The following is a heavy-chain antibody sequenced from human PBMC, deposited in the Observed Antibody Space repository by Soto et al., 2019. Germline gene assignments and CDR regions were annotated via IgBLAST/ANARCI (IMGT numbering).Heavy chain of an antibody. J-gene: IGHJ4*02. CDR1: GGSISSRGYY. V-gene: IGHV4-31*03. CDR2: IYYSGST. D-gene: IGHD1-1*01. CDR3: ARVGRTGRTTCFDY. Sequence: QVQLQESGPGLVKPSQTLSLTCTVSGGSISSRGYYWSWIRQHPGKGLEWIGYIYYSGSTYYNPSLKSRVTISVDTSKNQFSLKLSSVTAADTAVYYCARVGRTGRTTCFDYWGQGTLVTVSS.